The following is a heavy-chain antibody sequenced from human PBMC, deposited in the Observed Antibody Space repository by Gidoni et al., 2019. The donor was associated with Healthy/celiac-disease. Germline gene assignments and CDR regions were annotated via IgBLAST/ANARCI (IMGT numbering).Heavy chain of an antibody. D-gene: IGHD3-22*01. Sequence: QVQLVQSGAEVKKPGSSVKGSCKASGDTCSSYAISWVRQAPGQGLEWMGGIIPIFGTANYAQKFQGRVTITADKSTSTAYMELSSLRSEDTAVYYCAKTYYYDSSGSYFLDYWGQGTLVTVSS. V-gene: IGHV1-69*06. CDR3: AKTYYYDSSGSYFLDY. CDR1: GDTCSSYA. CDR2: IIPIFGTA. J-gene: IGHJ4*02.